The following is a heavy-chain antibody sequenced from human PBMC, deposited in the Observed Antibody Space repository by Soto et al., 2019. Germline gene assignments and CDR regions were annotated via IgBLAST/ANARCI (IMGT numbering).Heavy chain of an antibody. J-gene: IGHJ4*02. V-gene: IGHV1-69*01. CDR3: ERCYYGSGSYSFFDY. Sequence: SVKVSCKASGGTFSSYAISWVRQAPGQGLEWMGGIIPIFGTANYAQKFQGRVTINADDSTSTAYMELRSLRSGETAVYYCERCYYGSGSYSFFDYWGQRSLVTVSS. D-gene: IGHD3-10*01. CDR2: IIPIFGTA. CDR1: GGTFSSYA.